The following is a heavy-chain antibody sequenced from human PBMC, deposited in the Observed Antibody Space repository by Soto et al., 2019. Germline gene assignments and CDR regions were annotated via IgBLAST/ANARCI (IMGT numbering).Heavy chain of an antibody. CDR1: GFTFSSYG. CDR2: IWYDGSNK. Sequence: GSLRLSCAASGFTFSSYGMHWVRQAPGKGLEWVAVIWYDGSNKYYADSVKGRFTISRDNSKNTLYLQMNSLRAEDTVVYYCARDGAAAGIDYWGQGTLVTVSS. J-gene: IGHJ4*02. D-gene: IGHD2-15*01. CDR3: ARDGAAAGIDY. V-gene: IGHV3-33*01.